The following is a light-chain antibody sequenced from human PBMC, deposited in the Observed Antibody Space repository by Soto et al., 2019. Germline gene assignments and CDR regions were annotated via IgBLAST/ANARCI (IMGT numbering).Light chain of an antibody. V-gene: IGKV1-5*03. CDR3: QQYNSYPIT. CDR2: KAS. CDR1: QSISSW. J-gene: IGKJ5*01. Sequence: DIQMTQSPSTLSTSVGDRVTITCRASQSISSWLAWYQQNPGKAPKLLIYKASSLESVVPSRFSGSGSGTEFTLTISSLQPDDFATYYCQQYNSYPITFGQGTRLEMK.